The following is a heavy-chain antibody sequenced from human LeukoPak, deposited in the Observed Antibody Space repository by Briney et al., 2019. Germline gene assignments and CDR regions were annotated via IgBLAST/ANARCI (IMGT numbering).Heavy chain of an antibody. V-gene: IGHV3-48*04. Sequence: GGSLRLSCAASGFTFSGYSMNWVRQAPGKGLEWISYISSSSTTTHYADSMKGRFTISRDNARKSLYLQMNSLRAEDTAVYFCARDRDFDAVNYYSYYMDVWGKGTTVTVSS. J-gene: IGHJ6*03. CDR3: ARDRDFDAVNYYSYYMDV. CDR1: GFTFSGYS. D-gene: IGHD3-10*01. CDR2: ISSSSTTT.